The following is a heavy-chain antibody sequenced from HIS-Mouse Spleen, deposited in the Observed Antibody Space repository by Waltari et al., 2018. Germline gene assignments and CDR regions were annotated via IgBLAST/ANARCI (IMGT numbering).Heavy chain of an antibody. CDR3: ARSRIVATITFDY. V-gene: IGHV4-59*08. Sequence: QVQLQESGPGLVKPSETLSLTCTVSGGSISSYSWSWLRQPPGKGLDWIGYIYYSGSTNYNPSLKSRVTISVDTSKNQFSLKLSSVTAADTAVYYCARSRIVATITFDYWGQGTLVTVSS. J-gene: IGHJ4*02. CDR1: GGSISSYS. D-gene: IGHD5-12*01. CDR2: IYYSGST.